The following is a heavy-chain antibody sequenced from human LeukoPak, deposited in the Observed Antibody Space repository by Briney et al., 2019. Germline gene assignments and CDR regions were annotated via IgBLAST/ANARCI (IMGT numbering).Heavy chain of an antibody. CDR1: GGSISSGDYY. Sequence: PSETLSLTXTVSGGSISSGDYYWSWIRQPPGKGLEWIGYIYYSGSTYYNPSLKSRVTISVDTSKNQFSLKLSSVTAADTAVYYCARDQGGSYYFDYWGQGTLVTVSS. V-gene: IGHV4-30-4*08. CDR2: IYYSGST. D-gene: IGHD1-26*01. CDR3: ARDQGGSYYFDY. J-gene: IGHJ4*02.